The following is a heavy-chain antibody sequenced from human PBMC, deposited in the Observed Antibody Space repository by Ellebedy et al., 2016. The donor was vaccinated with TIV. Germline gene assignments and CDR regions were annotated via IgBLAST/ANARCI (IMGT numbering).Heavy chain of an antibody. CDR2: ISYDGSNK. CDR1: GFTFSSYG. D-gene: IGHD6-19*01. V-gene: IGHV3-30*18. CDR3: AKAGYSSGWSWFDP. Sequence: GESLKISCAASGFTFSSYGMHWVRQAPGKGLEWVAVISYDGSNKYYADSVKGRFTISRDNSKNTLYLQMNSLRAEDTAVYYCAKAGYSSGWSWFDPWGQGTLVTVSS. J-gene: IGHJ5*02.